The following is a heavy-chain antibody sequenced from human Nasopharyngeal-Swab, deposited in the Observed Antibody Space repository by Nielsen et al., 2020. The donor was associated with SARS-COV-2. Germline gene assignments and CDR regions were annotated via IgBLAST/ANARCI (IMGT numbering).Heavy chain of an antibody. CDR2: IRWNSGSI. D-gene: IGHD6-19*01. CDR1: GFTFHYYA. CDR3: ANLLSGWYEGNAFDI. V-gene: IGHV3-9*01. Sequence: SLKISCASSGFTFHYYALHLVRQAPGKGLEWVSGIRWNSGSIVYADSVKGRFTISRDNAKNSLYLQMNSLRAEDTALYYCANLLSGWYEGNAFDIWGQGTMVTVSS. J-gene: IGHJ3*02.